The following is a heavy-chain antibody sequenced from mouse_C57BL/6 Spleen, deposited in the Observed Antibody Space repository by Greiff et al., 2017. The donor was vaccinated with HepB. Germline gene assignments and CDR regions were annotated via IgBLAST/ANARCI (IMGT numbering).Heavy chain of an antibody. Sequence: EVKVEESGGGLVKPGGSLKLSCAASGFTFSDYGMHWVRQAPEKGLEWVAYISSGSSTIYYADTVKGRFTISRDNAKNTLFLQMTSLRSEDTAMYYCARVYDFPMDYWGQGTSVTVSS. CDR1: GFTFSDYG. CDR2: ISSGSSTI. CDR3: ARVYDFPMDY. J-gene: IGHJ4*01. V-gene: IGHV5-17*01. D-gene: IGHD2-3*01.